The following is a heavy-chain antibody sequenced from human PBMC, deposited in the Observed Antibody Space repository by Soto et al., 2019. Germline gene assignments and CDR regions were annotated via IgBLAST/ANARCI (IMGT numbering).Heavy chain of an antibody. V-gene: IGHV3-30-3*01. D-gene: IGHD6-19*01. Sequence: QVQLVESGGGAVQPGRSLRLSCAASGFTFSSYAMHWVRQAPGKGLEWVAVISYDGSNKYYADSVKGRFTISRDNSKNTLYLQMNSLRAEDTAVYYCARDSQGTVAVRFDYWGQGTLVTVSS. CDR2: ISYDGSNK. J-gene: IGHJ4*02. CDR1: GFTFSSYA. CDR3: ARDSQGTVAVRFDY.